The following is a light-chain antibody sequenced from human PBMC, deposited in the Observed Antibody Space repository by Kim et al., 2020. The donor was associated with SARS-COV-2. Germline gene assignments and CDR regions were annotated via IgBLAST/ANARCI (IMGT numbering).Light chain of an antibody. V-gene: IGLV3-1*01. Sequence: SYELTQPPSVSVSPGQTASITCSGDKLGDKNVSWYRQKPGQSPVMVIFEDVKRPSGIPERFSGSNSGNTATLTISGTQAMDEADYYCQAWDSSTAVFGGG. CDR2: EDV. CDR3: QAWDSSTAV. CDR1: KLGDKN. J-gene: IGLJ2*01.